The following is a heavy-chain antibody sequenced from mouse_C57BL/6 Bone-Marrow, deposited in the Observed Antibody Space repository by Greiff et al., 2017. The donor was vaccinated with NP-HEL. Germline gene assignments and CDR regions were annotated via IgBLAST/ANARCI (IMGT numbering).Heavy chain of an antibody. CDR3: ARIRSYFNAMDY. CDR2: IWWDDDK. V-gene: IGHV8-8*01. Sequence: QVQLKESGPGILQPSQTLSLTCSFSGFSLSTFGLGVGWIRQPSGKGLEWLAHIWWDDDKYYNPALKRRLTISKDTSKNQVFLKIANVDTADTAIYYCARIRSYFNAMDYWGQGTSVTVSS. CDR1: GFSLSTFGLG. D-gene: IGHD2-10*01. J-gene: IGHJ4*01.